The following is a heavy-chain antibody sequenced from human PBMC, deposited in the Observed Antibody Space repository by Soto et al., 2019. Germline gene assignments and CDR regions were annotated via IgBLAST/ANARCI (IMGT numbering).Heavy chain of an antibody. J-gene: IGHJ4*02. CDR2: IDWEDDK. CDR3: ARIQKGGSYDSSGYFDY. CDR1: GFSLSTSGMC. D-gene: IGHD3-22*01. Sequence: SGPTLVKPTQTLTLTCTFSGFSLSTSGMCVSWIRQPTGKALEWLARIDWEDDKYYSTSLKTRLTIYKDTSKNQVVLTMTNMDPVDTATYYCARIQKGGSYDSSGYFDYWGQGTLVTVSS. V-gene: IGHV2-70*11.